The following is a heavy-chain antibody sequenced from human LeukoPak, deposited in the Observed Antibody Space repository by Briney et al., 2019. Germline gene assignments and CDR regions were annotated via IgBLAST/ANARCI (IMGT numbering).Heavy chain of an antibody. J-gene: IGHJ5*02. Sequence: SETLSLTCAVYGGSFSGYYWSWIRQPPGKGLEWIGEINHSGSTNYNPSLKSRVTISVDTSRNQFSLKLSSVTAADTAVYYCARRPYYGSGIYGARSPNNWFDPWAQGTLVTVSP. CDR1: GGSFSGYY. CDR2: INHSGST. V-gene: IGHV4-34*01. CDR3: ARRPYYGSGIYGARSPNNWFDP. D-gene: IGHD3-10*01.